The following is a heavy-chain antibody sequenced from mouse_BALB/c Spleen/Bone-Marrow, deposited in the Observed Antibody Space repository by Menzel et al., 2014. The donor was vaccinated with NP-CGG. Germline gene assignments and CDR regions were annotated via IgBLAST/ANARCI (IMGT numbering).Heavy chain of an antibody. J-gene: IGHJ3*01. CDR1: GFTLSRYG. V-gene: IGHV5-6-3*01. D-gene: IGHD2-10*01. CDR2: INSDGGST. CDR3: ARAYY. Sequence: EVKLLESGGGLVQFGGSLKLSCAASGFTLSRYGMSWVRQTPDKRLELVAIINSDGGSTYYPDSVKGRFTISRDNAKSTLYLQMSSLKSEDTAMYYCARAYYWGQGTLVTVSA.